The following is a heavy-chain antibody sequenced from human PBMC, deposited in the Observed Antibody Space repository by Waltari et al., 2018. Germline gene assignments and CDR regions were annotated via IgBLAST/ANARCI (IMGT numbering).Heavy chain of an antibody. Sequence: QVQLVESGGGVVQPGRSLRLSCAASGFTFSSYGMHWVRQAPGKGLEWVAVISYDGSNKYYADSVKGRFTISRDNSKNTLYLQMNSLRAEDTAVYYCAKDIHPPLGIAVAGNGMDVWGQGTTVTVSS. V-gene: IGHV3-30*18. CDR1: GFTFSSYG. CDR2: ISYDGSNK. D-gene: IGHD6-19*01. CDR3: AKDIHPPLGIAVAGNGMDV. J-gene: IGHJ6*02.